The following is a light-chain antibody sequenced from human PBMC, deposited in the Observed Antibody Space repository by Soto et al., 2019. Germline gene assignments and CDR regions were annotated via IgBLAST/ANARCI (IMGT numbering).Light chain of an antibody. CDR2: YDS. J-gene: IGLJ1*01. Sequence: SCELTQPPSVSVAPGKTARITCGGTNIGSKSVHWYQQKPGQAPVLVIYYDSDRPSGIPERFSGSNSGNTATLTISRVEAGDEADYYCQVWDSSSDHDVFGTGTKLTVL. CDR1: NIGSKS. CDR3: QVWDSSSDHDV. V-gene: IGLV3-21*04.